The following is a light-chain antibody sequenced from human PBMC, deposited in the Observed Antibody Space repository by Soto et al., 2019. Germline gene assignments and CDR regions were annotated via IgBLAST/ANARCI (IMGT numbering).Light chain of an antibody. CDR3: QQSQYWPPIT. CDR1: QSVSRH. Sequence: EIVLTQSPATLSLSPGEIATLSCSASQSVSRHLAWYQQKPGQAPRLLIYDASNRATGIPARFSGSGSGTDFTLTISSLEPEDCAIYYCQQSQYWPPITFGQGTRLEIK. CDR2: DAS. J-gene: IGKJ5*01. V-gene: IGKV3-11*01.